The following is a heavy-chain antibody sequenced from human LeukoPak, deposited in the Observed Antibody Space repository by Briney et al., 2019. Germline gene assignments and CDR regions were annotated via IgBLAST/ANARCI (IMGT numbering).Heavy chain of an antibody. V-gene: IGHV3-30-3*01. D-gene: IGHD3-9*01. Sequence: GGSLRLSCAASGFTFSSYVMHWVRQAPGQGLEWVAVISFDGSNKYYGDSLKGRFTISRDNSKNTLYLQMNSLRGEDMAIYYCARDFGWLSGFDYWGQGTLVTVSS. J-gene: IGHJ4*02. CDR3: ARDFGWLSGFDY. CDR2: ISFDGSNK. CDR1: GFTFSSYV.